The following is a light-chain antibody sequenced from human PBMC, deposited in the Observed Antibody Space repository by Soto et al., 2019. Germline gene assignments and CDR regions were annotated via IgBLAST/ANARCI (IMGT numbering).Light chain of an antibody. Sequence: EIVLTQSPGTLSLSPGDGATLSCRASQSVSSNYLAWYQQKPGQAPRLLIYGSSSRATDIPDRFSGSGSGTDFTLTISRLEPEDFAVYYCQQYGSSPRPYTFGQGTKLEIK. V-gene: IGKV3-20*01. CDR3: QQYGSSPRPYT. CDR1: QSVSSNY. CDR2: GSS. J-gene: IGKJ2*01.